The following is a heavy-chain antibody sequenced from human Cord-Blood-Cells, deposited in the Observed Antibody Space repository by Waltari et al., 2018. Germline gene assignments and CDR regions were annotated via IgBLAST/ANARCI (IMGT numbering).Heavy chain of an antibody. Sequence: EVQLVESGGGVVRPGGSLRLSCAASGFTFDDYGMSWVSPAPVKGLEWVSGINWNGGSTGYADSVKGRFTISSDNAKNSLYLQMNSLRAEDTALYHCARLIYGDYYYYYGMDVWGQGTTVTVSS. CDR1: GFTFDDYG. CDR2: INWNGGST. J-gene: IGHJ6*02. D-gene: IGHD4-17*01. V-gene: IGHV3-20*01. CDR3: ARLIYGDYYYYYGMDV.